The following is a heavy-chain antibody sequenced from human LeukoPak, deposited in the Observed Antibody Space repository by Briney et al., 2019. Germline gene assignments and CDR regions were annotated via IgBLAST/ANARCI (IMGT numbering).Heavy chain of an antibody. J-gene: IGHJ6*04. D-gene: IGHD2-2*02. CDR2: INPSGGST. CDR3: ARSRACSSTSCYIGMDV. V-gene: IGHV1-69*11. Sequence: GASVKVSCKASGGTFSSYAISWVRQAPGQGLEWMGIINPSGGSTSYAQKFQGRVTITADESTSTAYMELSSLRSEDTAVYYCARSRACSSTSCYIGMDVWGKGTTVTVSS. CDR1: GGTFSSYA.